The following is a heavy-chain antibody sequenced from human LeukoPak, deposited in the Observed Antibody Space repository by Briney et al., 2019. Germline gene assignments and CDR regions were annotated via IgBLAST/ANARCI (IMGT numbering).Heavy chain of an antibody. D-gene: IGHD6-19*01. V-gene: IGHV1-2*02. Sequence: ASVKVSCKASGYTFTGYYMHWVRQAPGQGLEWMGWINPNSGGKNYAQKFQGRVTMTRDTSISTAYMELSRLRSDDTAVYYCARSQWLVQRPFDYWGQGTLVTVSS. CDR3: ARSQWLVQRPFDY. CDR2: INPNSGGK. CDR1: GYTFTGYY. J-gene: IGHJ4*02.